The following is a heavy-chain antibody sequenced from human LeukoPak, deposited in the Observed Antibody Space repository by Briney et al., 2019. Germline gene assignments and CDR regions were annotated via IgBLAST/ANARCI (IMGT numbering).Heavy chain of an antibody. D-gene: IGHD3-16*01. CDR1: GGSISSSS. J-gene: IGHJ4*02. CDR3: ARVDVSPFDY. CDR2: ISSDSNTI. Sequence: ETLSLTCTVSGGSISSSSYYWGWIRQPPGKGLEWVSYISSDSNTIYYADSVKGRFTISRDNAKNSLYLQMNSLRAEDTAVYYCARVDVSPFDYWGQGTLVTVSS. V-gene: IGHV3-48*01.